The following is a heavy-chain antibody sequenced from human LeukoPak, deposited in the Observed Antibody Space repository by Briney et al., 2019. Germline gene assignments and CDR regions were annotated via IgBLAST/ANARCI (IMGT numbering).Heavy chain of an antibody. CDR2: IYPGDYDT. J-gene: IGHJ4*02. CDR3: ARTYCGGDCYYSYFDY. V-gene: IGHV5-51*01. CDR1: AYSFTTYW. D-gene: IGHD2-21*02. Sequence: GESLKISCRGSAYSFTTYWIGWVRQMPGKGLEWMGLIYPGDYDTRYSPSFQGQVNMSADKSISTAYLQWSSLKASDTAMYYCARTYCGGDCYYSYFDYWGQGTLVTVSS.